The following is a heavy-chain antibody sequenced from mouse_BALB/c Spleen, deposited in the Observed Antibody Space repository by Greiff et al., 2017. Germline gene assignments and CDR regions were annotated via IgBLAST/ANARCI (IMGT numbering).Heavy chain of an antibody. CDR3: TRDRRSDAGYFDY. CDR1: GFSLTGYG. Sequence: VMLVESGPGLVAPSQSLSITCTVSGFSLTGYGVNWVRQPPGKGLEWLGMIWGDGSTDYNSALKSRLSISKDNSKSQVFLKMNILQTDDTARYYCTRDRRSDAGYFDYWGQGTTLTVSS. J-gene: IGHJ2*01. V-gene: IGHV2-6-7*01. CDR2: IWGDGST. D-gene: IGHD2-14*01.